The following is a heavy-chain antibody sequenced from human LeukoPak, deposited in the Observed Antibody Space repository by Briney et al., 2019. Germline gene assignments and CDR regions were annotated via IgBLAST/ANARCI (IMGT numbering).Heavy chain of an antibody. D-gene: IGHD1-26*01. CDR3: AREPVGATAPFDY. Sequence: SQTLSLTCTVSGGSISSGSYYWSWIRQPAGXXXXXXGRIYTSGSTNYNPYLKSRVTISVDTSKNQFSLKLSSVTAADTAVYYCAREPVGATAPFDYWGQGTLVTVSS. V-gene: IGHV4-61*02. CDR1: GGSISSGSYY. CDR2: IYTSGST. J-gene: IGHJ4*02.